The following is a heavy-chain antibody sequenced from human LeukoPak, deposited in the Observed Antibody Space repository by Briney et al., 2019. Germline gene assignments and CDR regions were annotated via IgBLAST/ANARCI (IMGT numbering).Heavy chain of an antibody. CDR3: ARRLDFGSIVVVVAATGCFDY. J-gene: IGHJ4*02. Sequence: GGSLRLSCAASGFTFRSYAMSWVRQAPGKGLEWVSSISGSGGSTYYADSVKGRFTISRDNSKNTLYLQMNSLRAEDTAIYYCARRLDFGSIVVVVAATGCFDYWGQGTLVTVSS. V-gene: IGHV3-23*01. D-gene: IGHD2-15*01. CDR1: GFTFRSYA. CDR2: ISGSGGST.